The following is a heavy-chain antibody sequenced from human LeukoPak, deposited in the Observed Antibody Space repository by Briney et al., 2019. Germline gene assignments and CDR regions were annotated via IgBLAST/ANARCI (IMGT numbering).Heavy chain of an antibody. J-gene: IGHJ4*02. CDR1: GFTFSSYW. V-gene: IGHV3-7*01. CDR2: IKQDGSEK. Sequence: PGGSLRLSCAASGFTFSSYWMSWVRQAPGKGLEWVANIKQDGSEKYYVDSVKGRFTISRDNDKKSLFLQMNSLRAEDTAVYYCARDVGAIYDYWGQGTLVTVSS. CDR3: ARDVGAIYDY. D-gene: IGHD1-26*01.